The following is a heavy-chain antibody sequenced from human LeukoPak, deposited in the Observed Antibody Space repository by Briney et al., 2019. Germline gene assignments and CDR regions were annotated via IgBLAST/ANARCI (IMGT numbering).Heavy chain of an antibody. CDR1: GGSISGYY. CDR2: INYSGST. V-gene: IGHV4-34*01. D-gene: IGHD3-10*01. CDR3: ARHRTTMVGRVIITNAFDI. J-gene: IGHJ3*02. Sequence: SETLSLTCAVYGGSISGYYWSWIRQPPGKGLEWIGEINYSGSTNYNPSLKSRVTISVDTSKNQFSLKLSSVTAADMAVYYCARHRTTMVGRVIITNAFDIWGQGTMVTVSS.